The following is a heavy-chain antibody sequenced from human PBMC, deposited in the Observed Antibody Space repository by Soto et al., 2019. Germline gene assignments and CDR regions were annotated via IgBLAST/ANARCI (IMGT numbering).Heavy chain of an antibody. CDR1: GFTFSTYA. V-gene: IGHV3-30-3*01. Sequence: PGGSLRLSCAASGFTFSTYAMHWVRQAPGKGLEWVAVISYDGSNKYNADSVKGRFTISRDNSKNTLYLQVNSLRAEDTAVYYCARGRARLKVVAISHFDYWGQGTLVTVSS. CDR3: ARGRARLKVVAISHFDY. J-gene: IGHJ4*02. D-gene: IGHD3-22*01. CDR2: ISYDGSNK.